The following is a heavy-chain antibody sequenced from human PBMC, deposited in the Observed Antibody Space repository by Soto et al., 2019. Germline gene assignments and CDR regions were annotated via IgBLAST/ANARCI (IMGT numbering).Heavy chain of an antibody. CDR2: IWYDESNK. D-gene: IGHD3-3*01. Sequence: QVQLVESGGGVVQPGRSLRLSCAASGFTFSSYGMHWVRQAPGKGLEWVAVIWYDESNKYYADTVKGRFTISRDNSKNTLYLQMNSLRAEDTAVYYCARDRSDIRFPYYDFWSGYFDAFDIWGQGTMVTVSS. J-gene: IGHJ3*02. V-gene: IGHV3-33*01. CDR1: GFTFSSYG. CDR3: ARDRSDIRFPYYDFWSGYFDAFDI.